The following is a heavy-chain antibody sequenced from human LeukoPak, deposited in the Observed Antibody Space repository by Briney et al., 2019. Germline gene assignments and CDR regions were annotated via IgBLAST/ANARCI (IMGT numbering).Heavy chain of an antibody. J-gene: IGHJ4*02. V-gene: IGHV3-21*01. Sequence: GGSLRLSCAASGFTFSSYSMNWVRQAPGKGLEWVSCISSSSSYIYYADSVKGRFTISRDNAKNSLYLQMNSLRAEDTAVYYCARGPYDFWSGYPQMDDYWGQGTLVTVSS. CDR2: ISSSSSYI. D-gene: IGHD3-3*01. CDR3: ARGPYDFWSGYPQMDDY. CDR1: GFTFSSYS.